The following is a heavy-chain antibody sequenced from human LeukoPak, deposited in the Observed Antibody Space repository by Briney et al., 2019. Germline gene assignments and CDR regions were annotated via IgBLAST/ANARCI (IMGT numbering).Heavy chain of an antibody. D-gene: IGHD4-23*01. CDR2: IKQDGSEK. CDR3: ARGPPSIYGGVNWYFDL. V-gene: IGHV3-7*04. Sequence: PGGSLRLSCAASGFTFSSYWMIWVRQAPGKGREWGANIKQDGSEKYYVDSVKGRFTISRDNAKNSLYLQMNSLRAEDTAVYSCARGPPSIYGGVNWYFDLWGRGTLVTVSS. CDR1: GFTFSSYW. J-gene: IGHJ2*01.